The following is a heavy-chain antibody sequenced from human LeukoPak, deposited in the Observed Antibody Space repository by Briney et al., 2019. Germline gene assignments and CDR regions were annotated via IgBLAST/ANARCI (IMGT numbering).Heavy chain of an antibody. D-gene: IGHD3-22*01. CDR3: ARDPHSSGYPYYFDY. V-gene: IGHV4-38-2*02. Sequence: KPSETLSLTCAVSGYSISSGYYWGWIRPPPGKGLEWIGSIYHSGSTYYNPSLKSRVTTSVDTSKNQFSLKLSSVTAADTAVYYCARDPHSSGYPYYFDYWGQGTLVTVSS. CDR1: GYSISSGYY. CDR2: IYHSGST. J-gene: IGHJ4*02.